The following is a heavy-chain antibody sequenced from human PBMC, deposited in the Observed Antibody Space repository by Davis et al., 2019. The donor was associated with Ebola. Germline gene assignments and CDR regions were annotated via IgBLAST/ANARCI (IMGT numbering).Heavy chain of an antibody. V-gene: IGHV1-69*06. D-gene: IGHD2-21*02. CDR2: IIPIFGTA. Sequence: SVKVSCKASGGTFTSYGISWVRQAPGQGLEWMGGIIPIFGTANYAQKFQGRVTITADKSTSTAYMELSSLRSEDTAVYYCAREHIVVVTAIQGYYYYGMDVWGQGTTVTVSS. J-gene: IGHJ6*02. CDR1: GGTFTSYG. CDR3: AREHIVVVTAIQGYYYYGMDV.